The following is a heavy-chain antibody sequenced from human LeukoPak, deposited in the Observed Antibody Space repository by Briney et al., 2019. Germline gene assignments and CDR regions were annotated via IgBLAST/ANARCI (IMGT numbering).Heavy chain of an antibody. D-gene: IGHD3-22*01. CDR3: ARGWFYYDSSGLTHTFPDY. Sequence: GGSLRLSCAASGFTFSSYAMSWVRQAPGKGLEWVSYISSSGSTIYYADSVKGRFTISRDNAKNSLYLQMNSLRAEDTAVYYCARGWFYYDSSGLTHTFPDYWGQGTLVTVSS. J-gene: IGHJ4*02. CDR1: GFTFSSYA. CDR2: ISSSGSTI. V-gene: IGHV3-48*03.